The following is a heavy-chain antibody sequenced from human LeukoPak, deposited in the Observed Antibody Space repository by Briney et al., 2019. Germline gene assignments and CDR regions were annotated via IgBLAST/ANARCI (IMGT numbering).Heavy chain of an antibody. Sequence: GGSLRLSCAASGFTFSSYAMHWVRQAPGKGLEWVSAISGSGGSTYYADSVKGRFTISRDNAKNTLYLQMNSLRAEDTAVYYCARDVFYYYYMDVWGKGTTVAVSS. V-gene: IGHV3-23*01. CDR2: ISGSGGST. J-gene: IGHJ6*03. CDR3: ARDVFYYYYMDV. CDR1: GFTFSSYA. D-gene: IGHD3-3*01.